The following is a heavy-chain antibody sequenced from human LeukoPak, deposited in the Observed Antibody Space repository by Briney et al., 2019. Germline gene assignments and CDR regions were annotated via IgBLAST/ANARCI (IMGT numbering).Heavy chain of an antibody. CDR3: ARDLSDAFDI. CDR2: ISYDGSNK. CDR1: GLTFSSYA. J-gene: IGHJ3*02. V-gene: IGHV3-30-3*01. Sequence: GGSLRLSCAASGLTFSSYAMYWVRQAPGKGLEWVAVISYDGSNKYYADSVKGRFTISRDNSKNTLYLQMNSLRAEDTAVYYCARDLSDAFDIWGQGTMVTVSS.